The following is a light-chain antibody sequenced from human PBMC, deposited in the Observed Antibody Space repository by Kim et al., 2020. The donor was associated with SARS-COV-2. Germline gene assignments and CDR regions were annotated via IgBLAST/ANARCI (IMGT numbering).Light chain of an antibody. CDR1: QSVSGW. CDR2: DAF. J-gene: IGKJ1*01. Sequence: ASVGDRVTISCRASQSVSGWLAWYQQKPGRAPKVLIYDAFNLESGVPSRFSGSGSGTEFTLTISSLRPDDFATYYCQQYDSYPRTFGQGTKVDIK. V-gene: IGKV1-5*01. CDR3: QQYDSYPRT.